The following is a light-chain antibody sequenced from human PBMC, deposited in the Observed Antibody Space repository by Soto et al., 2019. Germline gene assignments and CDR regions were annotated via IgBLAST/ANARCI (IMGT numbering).Light chain of an antibody. J-gene: IGKJ1*01. CDR1: QSISNH. CDR3: QQFKSYPWA. CDR2: AAS. Sequence: DIQMTQSPSSLSASVEDRVIITCRASQSISNHLNWYQQKPGKAPKLLIFAASSLQSGVPSRFSGSRSGPDFTLTISSLQPEDFATYYCQQFKSYPWAFGQGSTVDVK. V-gene: IGKV1-39*01.